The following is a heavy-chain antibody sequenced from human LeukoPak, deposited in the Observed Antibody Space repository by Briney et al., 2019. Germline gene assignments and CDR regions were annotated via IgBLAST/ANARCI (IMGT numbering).Heavy chain of an antibody. CDR2: INHSGST. J-gene: IGHJ2*01. Sequence: SETLSLTCTVSGGSISRYYWSWIRQPPGKGLEWIGEINHSGSTNYNPSLKSRVTISVDTSKNQFSLKLSSVTAADTAVYYCARGQALVEATVTTTWYFGLWGRGTLVTVSS. CDR1: GGSISRYY. D-gene: IGHD4-11*01. V-gene: IGHV4-34*01. CDR3: ARGQALVEATVTTTWYFGL.